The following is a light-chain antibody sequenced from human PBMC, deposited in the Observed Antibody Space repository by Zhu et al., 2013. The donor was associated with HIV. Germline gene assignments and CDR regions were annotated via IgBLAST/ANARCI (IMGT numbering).Light chain of an antibody. CDR2: GVS. V-gene: IGKV3-20*01. CDR3: QQYGSSPGT. J-gene: IGKJ1*01. CDR1: QSVSGN. Sequence: EIVLTQSPGTLSLSPGERATLSCRASQSVSGNLAWYQHKPGQAPRLLIFGVSTRATDVPDRFSGSGSGTDFTLTISRLEPEDFAVYYCQQYGSSPGTFGQGTKVEIK.